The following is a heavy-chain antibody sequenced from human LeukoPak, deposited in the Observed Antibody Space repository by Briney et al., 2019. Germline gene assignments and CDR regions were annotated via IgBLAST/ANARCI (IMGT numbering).Heavy chain of an antibody. Sequence: ASVKVSCKASGYTFTSYYMHWVRQAPGQGLEWMGIINPSGGSTSYAQKFQGTVTMTRDTSTSTVYMELSSLRSEDTAVHYCARERPTIATRSSNWFDPWGQGTLVTVSS. V-gene: IGHV1-46*01. D-gene: IGHD6-6*01. CDR2: INPSGGST. CDR1: GYTFTSYY. CDR3: ARERPTIATRSSNWFDP. J-gene: IGHJ5*02.